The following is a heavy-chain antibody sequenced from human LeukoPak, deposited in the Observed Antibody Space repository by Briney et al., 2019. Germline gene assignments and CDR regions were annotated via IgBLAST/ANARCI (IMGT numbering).Heavy chain of an antibody. D-gene: IGHD6-13*01. CDR1: GFTFSSYA. Sequence: GGSLRLSCAASGFTFSSYAMHWVRQAPGKGLEWVAVISYDGSNKYYADSVKGRFTISRDNSKNTLYLQMNSLRAEDTAVYYCARRIAAAGSLDVWGKGTTVTVSS. J-gene: IGHJ6*04. V-gene: IGHV3-30*01. CDR2: ISYDGSNK. CDR3: ARRIAAAGSLDV.